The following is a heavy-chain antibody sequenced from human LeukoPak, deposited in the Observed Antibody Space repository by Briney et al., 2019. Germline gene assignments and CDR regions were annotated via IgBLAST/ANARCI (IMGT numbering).Heavy chain of an antibody. D-gene: IGHD3-9*01. CDR3: ARGRIAIVDTDAFDI. Sequence: SETLSLTCTVSGDSISNYYWSWTRQPAGKGLEWIERIHTSGSTKFNPSLQSRATMSLDTPKNQFSLRLSSVTAADTAVYYCARGRIAIVDTDAFDIWGQGTMVTVSS. V-gene: IGHV4-4*07. CDR2: IHTSGST. J-gene: IGHJ3*02. CDR1: GDSISNYY.